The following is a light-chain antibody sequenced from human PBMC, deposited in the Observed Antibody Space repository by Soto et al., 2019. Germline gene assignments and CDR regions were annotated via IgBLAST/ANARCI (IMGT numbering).Light chain of an antibody. CDR2: KTS. J-gene: IGKJ1*01. CDR3: QHYNSYSWT. CDR1: QRINQW. V-gene: IGKV1-5*03. Sequence: DIHMTESPSTLAASVGDTITSTCRASQRINQWLAWYQQRPVKAPNLLIYKTSSLESGVPSRFSGSGSGTEFTLTISSLQDDDVVSYYCQHYNSYSWTFGQGTKVEIK.